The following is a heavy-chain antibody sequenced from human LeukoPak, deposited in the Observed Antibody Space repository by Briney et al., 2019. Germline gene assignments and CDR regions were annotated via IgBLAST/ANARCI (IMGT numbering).Heavy chain of an antibody. V-gene: IGHV3-23*01. D-gene: IGHD3-22*01. CDR3: ARDLRYYYDSSGYYVPYHYYGMDV. Sequence: GGSLRLSCAASGFTFSSYAMSWVRQAPGKGLEWVSAISGSGGSTYYADFVKGRFTISRDNSKNTLYLQMNSLRAEDTAVYYCARDLRYYYDSSGYYVPYHYYGMDVWGQGTTVTVSS. J-gene: IGHJ6*02. CDR1: GFTFSSYA. CDR2: ISGSGGST.